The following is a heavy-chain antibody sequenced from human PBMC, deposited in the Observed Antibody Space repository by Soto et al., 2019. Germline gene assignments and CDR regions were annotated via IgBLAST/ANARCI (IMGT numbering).Heavy chain of an antibody. V-gene: IGHV3-30*18. Sequence: QVQLVESGGGVVQPGRSLRLSCAASGFTFSSYGMHWVRQAPGKGLEWVAVISYDGSKKYYADSVKGRFTISRDNSKNTLYLQMNSLRAEDTAVYYCAKGVAVAGTSHDAFDIWGQGTMVTVSS. CDR1: GFTFSSYG. CDR2: ISYDGSKK. J-gene: IGHJ3*02. CDR3: AKGVAVAGTSHDAFDI. D-gene: IGHD6-19*01.